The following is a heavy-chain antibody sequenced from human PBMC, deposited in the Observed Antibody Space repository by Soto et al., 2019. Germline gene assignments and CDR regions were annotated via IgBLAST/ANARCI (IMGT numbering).Heavy chain of an antibody. CDR1: GGSINTGGYY. Sequence: QVQLQESGPGLVKPSQTLSLTCTVSGGSINTGGYYWGWIRHLPGEGLEWIGHIFYTGTAYYNPSLRSRVTVSIDTSANQFSLHMYSVTAADTAMYYRARRLDDTPETFFNWFDPWGQGILVTVSS. J-gene: IGHJ5*02. D-gene: IGHD2-15*01. CDR2: IFYTGTA. CDR3: ARRLDDTPETFFNWFDP. V-gene: IGHV4-31*03.